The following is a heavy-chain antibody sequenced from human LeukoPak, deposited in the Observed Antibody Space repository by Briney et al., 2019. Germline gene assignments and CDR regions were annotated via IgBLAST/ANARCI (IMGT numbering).Heavy chain of an antibody. D-gene: IGHD6-19*01. J-gene: IGHJ4*02. CDR2: IYHSGST. CDR1: GYSISSGYY. CDR3: ARGYLAVALSFDY. V-gene: IGHV4-38-2*02. Sequence: PSETLSLTCTVSGYSISSGYYWGWIRQPPGKGLEWIGSIYHSGSTYYNPSLKSRVTISVDTSKNQFSLRLSSVTAADTAVYYCARGYLAVALSFDYWGQGTLVTVSS.